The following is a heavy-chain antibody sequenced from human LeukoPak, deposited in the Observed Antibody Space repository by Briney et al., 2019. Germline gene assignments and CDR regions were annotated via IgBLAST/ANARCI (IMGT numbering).Heavy chain of an antibody. CDR1: GYTFTGYY. CDR2: INPSDGDT. J-gene: IGHJ3*02. CDR3: ARDCSGADCYSGNAFDI. D-gene: IGHD2-15*01. Sequence: ASVKVSCKTSGYTFTGYYMQWVRQAPGQGLEWMGWINPSDGDTKSARKFQGRVTMAGDTSISTAYLELSRLTSDDTAIYYCARDCSGADCYSGNAFDIWGQGTMVTVSS. V-gene: IGHV1-2*02.